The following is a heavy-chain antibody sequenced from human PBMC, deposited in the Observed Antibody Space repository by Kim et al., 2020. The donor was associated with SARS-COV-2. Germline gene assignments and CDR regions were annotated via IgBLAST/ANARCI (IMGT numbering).Heavy chain of an antibody. V-gene: IGHV4-4*02. J-gene: IGHJ4*02. CDR3: ARAPDYYDSSGYFDY. CDR1: GGSISSSNW. Sequence: SETLSLTCAVSGGSISSSNWWSWVRQPPGKGLEWIGEIYHSGSTNYNPSLKSRVTISVDKSKNQFSLKLSSVTAADTAVYYCARAPDYYDSSGYFDYWGQGTLVTVSS. CDR2: IYHSGST. D-gene: IGHD3-22*01.